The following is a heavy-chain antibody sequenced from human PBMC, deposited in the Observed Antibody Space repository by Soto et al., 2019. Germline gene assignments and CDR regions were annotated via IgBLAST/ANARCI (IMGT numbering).Heavy chain of an antibody. J-gene: IGHJ3*02. CDR2: IIPILGIA. V-gene: IGHV1-69*02. CDR3: ARQYYDILTGYIGAFDI. D-gene: IGHD3-9*01. CDR1: GGTFSSYT. Sequence: QVQLVQSGAEVKKPGSSVKVSCKASGGTFSSYTISWVRQAPGQGLEWMGRIIPILGIANYAQKFQGRVTITADKSTSTAYMELSSLRSEDTAVYYCARQYYDILTGYIGAFDIWGQGTMVTVSA.